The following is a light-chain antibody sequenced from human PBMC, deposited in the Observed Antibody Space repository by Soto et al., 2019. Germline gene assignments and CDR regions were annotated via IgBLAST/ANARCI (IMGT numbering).Light chain of an antibody. CDR1: QSIGSF. CDR3: QQPYATPWT. V-gene: IGKV1-39*01. J-gene: IGKJ1*01. Sequence: DIQMTQSPSSLSTSVGDRVTITCRASQSIGSFLNWYQHQPGKAPKLLIYGASNLQSGVPSRFSGSGSGTEFTLTISSLRPEDFATYYCQQPYATPWTFGQGTRVEIK. CDR2: GAS.